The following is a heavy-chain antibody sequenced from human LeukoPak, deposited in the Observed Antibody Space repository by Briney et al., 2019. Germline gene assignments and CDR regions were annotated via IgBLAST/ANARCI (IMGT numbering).Heavy chain of an antibody. D-gene: IGHD2-21*02. J-gene: IGHJ4*02. Sequence: GGSLRLSCLVSGFSVSNYYMSWVRQPPGKGLEWVSVMYTGGGRYYGDSVKGRFTISRDNSKNTVFLQMNSLRVEDTALYYCTRGQSYCGADCYSDWGQGTLVTVSS. CDR3: TRGQSYCGADCYSD. CDR2: MYTGGGR. CDR1: GFSVSNYY. V-gene: IGHV3-66*01.